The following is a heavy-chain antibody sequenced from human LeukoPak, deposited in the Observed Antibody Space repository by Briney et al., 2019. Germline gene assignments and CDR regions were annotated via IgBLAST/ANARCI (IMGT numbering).Heavy chain of an antibody. V-gene: IGHV3-30*02. J-gene: IGHJ4*02. CDR1: GFTFSSYG. Sequence: GGSLRLSCAASGFTFSSYGMHWVRQAPGKGLEWVAFIRYDGSNKYYADSVKGRFTISRDNSKNTLYLQMGSLRAEDMAVYYCARGSDGSGSYYIFWYWGQGTLVTVSS. CDR3: ARGSDGSGSYYIFWY. CDR2: IRYDGSNK. D-gene: IGHD3-10*01.